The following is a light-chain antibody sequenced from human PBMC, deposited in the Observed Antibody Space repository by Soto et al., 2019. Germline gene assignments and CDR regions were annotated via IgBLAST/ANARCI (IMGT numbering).Light chain of an antibody. Sequence: EIVLTQSPPTLSLSLGERATLSCRASQSVSRYLAWYQQKPGQAPRLLIYDASNRATGIPARFSGSGSGTDFTLTISSLEHEDFAVYYCQQRGNWPLTFGQGTRLDIK. V-gene: IGKV3-11*01. CDR3: QQRGNWPLT. J-gene: IGKJ5*01. CDR1: QSVSRY. CDR2: DAS.